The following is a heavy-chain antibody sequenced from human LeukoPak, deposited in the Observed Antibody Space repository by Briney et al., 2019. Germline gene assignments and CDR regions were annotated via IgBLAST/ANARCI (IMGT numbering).Heavy chain of an antibody. CDR3: ARSPSGYSGYDPVYY. CDR1: GGTFSSYA. CDR2: IIPMFGTA. Sequence: SVKVSCKASGGTFSSYALSWVRQAPGQGLEWMGGIIPMFGTANYAQKFQGRVTITADESTSTAYMELSSLRSEDTAVYYCARSPSGYSGYDPVYYWGQGTLVTVSS. V-gene: IGHV1-69*13. J-gene: IGHJ4*02. D-gene: IGHD5-12*01.